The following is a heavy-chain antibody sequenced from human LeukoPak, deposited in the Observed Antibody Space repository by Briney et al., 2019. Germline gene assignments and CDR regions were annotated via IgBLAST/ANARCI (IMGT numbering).Heavy chain of an antibody. J-gene: IGHJ6*02. CDR2: IWYDGSNK. Sequence: GGSLRPSCAASGFTFSSYGMHWVRQAPGKGLEWVAVIWYDGSNKYCADSVKGRFTISRDNSKNTLYLQMNSLRAEDTAVYYCARALWELPVYYYYGMDVWGQGTTVTVSS. CDR1: GFTFSSYG. V-gene: IGHV3-33*01. D-gene: IGHD1-26*01. CDR3: ARALWELPVYYYYGMDV.